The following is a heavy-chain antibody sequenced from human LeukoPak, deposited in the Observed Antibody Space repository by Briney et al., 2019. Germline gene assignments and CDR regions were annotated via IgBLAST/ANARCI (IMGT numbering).Heavy chain of an antibody. CDR3: AKARHHYYDSSGYYFVG. J-gene: IGHJ4*02. Sequence: GRSLRLSCAASGFTFSTYGMHWVRQAPGKGLEWVAVISYDGRNKYYADSVKGRFTISRDNSKNTLYLQMNSLRAEDTAVYYCAKARHHYYDSSGYYFVGWGQGTLVTVSS. D-gene: IGHD3-22*01. CDR2: ISYDGRNK. V-gene: IGHV3-30*18. CDR1: GFTFSTYG.